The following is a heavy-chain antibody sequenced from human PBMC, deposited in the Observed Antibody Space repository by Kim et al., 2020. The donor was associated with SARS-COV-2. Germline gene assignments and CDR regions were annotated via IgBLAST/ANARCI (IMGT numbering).Heavy chain of an antibody. V-gene: IGHV4-39*01. CDR1: GGSISSSSYY. CDR3: ARHDTYGDDSSGYYPPPFEY. Sequence: SETLSLTCTVSGGSISSSSYYWGWIRQPPGKGLEWMGSIYYSGSTYYNPSLKSRVTISVDTSKNQFSLKLSSVTAADTAVYYCARHDTYGDDSSGYYPPPFEYWGQGTLVTVSS. D-gene: IGHD3-22*01. J-gene: IGHJ4*02. CDR2: IYYSGST.